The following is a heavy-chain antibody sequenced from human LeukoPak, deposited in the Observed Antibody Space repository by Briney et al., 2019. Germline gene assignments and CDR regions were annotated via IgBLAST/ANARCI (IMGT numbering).Heavy chain of an antibody. CDR1: TFSSSSYA. V-gene: IGHV3-48*03. D-gene: IGHD5-24*01. CDR3: PRDTARMADAGEM. J-gene: IGHJ3*01. Sequence: PGGSLRLSSAEPTFSSSSYATSSVCQAPGKGPEWVSYISSSGSTMYYADSVKGRFTISRDNAEDSLYLQMNNLRVEDTSVYDCPRDTARMADAGEMWGQGTMVTVSS. CDR2: ISSSGSTM.